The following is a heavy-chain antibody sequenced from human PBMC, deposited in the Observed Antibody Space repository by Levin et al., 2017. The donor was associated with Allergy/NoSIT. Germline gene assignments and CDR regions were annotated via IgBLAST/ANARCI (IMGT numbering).Heavy chain of an antibody. J-gene: IGHJ1*01. CDR1: GGTFSSYT. Sequence: ASVKVSCKASGGTFSSYTISWVRQAPGQGLEWMGRIIPILGIANYAQKFQGRVTITADKSTSTAYMELSSLRSEDTAVYYCALASIVGATKYFQHWGQGTLVTVSS. V-gene: IGHV1-69*02. D-gene: IGHD1-26*01. CDR3: ALASIVGATKYFQH. CDR2: IIPILGIA.